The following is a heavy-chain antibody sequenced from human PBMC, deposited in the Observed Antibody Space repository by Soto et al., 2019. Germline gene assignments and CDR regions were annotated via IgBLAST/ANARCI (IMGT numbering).Heavy chain of an antibody. CDR3: ARDVGYGLIDY. Sequence: QVQLVQSGAEVKKPGASVKVSCKASGYTFTSYGISWVRQAPGQGLEWMGWINAYNGNTNYAQKLQGRVTMTTDTSTSKAYMEMRSLRFDDTAVYYCARDVGYGLIDYRGQGTLVTVSS. J-gene: IGHJ4*02. CDR2: INAYNGNT. CDR1: GYTFTSYG. V-gene: IGHV1-18*01. D-gene: IGHD5-18*01.